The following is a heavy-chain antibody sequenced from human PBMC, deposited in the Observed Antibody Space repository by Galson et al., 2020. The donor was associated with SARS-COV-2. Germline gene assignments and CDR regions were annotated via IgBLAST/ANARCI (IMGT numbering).Heavy chain of an antibody. CDR1: GYTLTELS. Sequence: ASVKVSCKVSGYTLTELSMHWVRQAPGKGLEWMGGFDPEDGETIYAQKFQGRVTMTEDTSTDTAYMELSSLRSEDTAVYYCATVSGGGSWYMTYFQHWGQGTLVTVSS. V-gene: IGHV1-24*01. CDR3: ATVSGGGSWYMTYFQH. J-gene: IGHJ1*01. D-gene: IGHD6-13*01. CDR2: FDPEDGET.